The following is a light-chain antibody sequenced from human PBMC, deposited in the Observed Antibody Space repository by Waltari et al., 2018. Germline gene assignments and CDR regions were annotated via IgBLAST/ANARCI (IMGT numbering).Light chain of an antibody. CDR2: GVS. CDR3: HLYGSART. J-gene: IGKJ4*01. V-gene: IGKV3-20*01. Sequence: NVLTQSPGTLSLSPGERATLSCRASQIVSNNYLAWYQQQPGQAPRLLIYGVSSRATGLPARFSGSGSGTDFTLTISRLEPEDSAVYFCHLYGSARTFGGGTKVEIK. CDR1: QIVSNNY.